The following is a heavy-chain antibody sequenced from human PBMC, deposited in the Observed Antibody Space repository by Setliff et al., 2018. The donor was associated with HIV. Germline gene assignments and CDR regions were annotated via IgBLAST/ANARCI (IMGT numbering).Heavy chain of an antibody. CDR2: INPDGNER. V-gene: IGHV3-7*03. CDR3: ARVRTSTGAQY. D-gene: IGHD1-1*01. J-gene: IGHJ4*02. CDR1: GLDIGDYW. Sequence: GESLTISCVASGLDIGDYWMTWVRQAPGKGLEWVANINPDGNERYYMESVQGRFTISRDNIQNSLLLQMNSLTADDAAVYYCARVRTSTGAQYWGQGTLVTVSS.